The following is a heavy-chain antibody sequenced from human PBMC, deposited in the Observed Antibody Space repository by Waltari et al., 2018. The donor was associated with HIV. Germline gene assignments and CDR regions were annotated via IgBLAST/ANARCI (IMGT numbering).Heavy chain of an antibody. J-gene: IGHJ5*02. CDR3: ARLGRLGYCSSTSCPNWFDP. V-gene: IGHV4-39*01. Sequence: QLQLQESGPGLVKPSETLSLTCTVSGGSISSSSYYWGWIRQPPGKGLEWIGRIYYSGGTYYNPSLKSRVTISVETSKNQFSLKLSSVTAADTAVYYCARLGRLGYCSSTSCPNWFDPWGQGTLVTVSS. CDR1: GGSISSSSYY. D-gene: IGHD2-2*01. CDR2: IYYSGGT.